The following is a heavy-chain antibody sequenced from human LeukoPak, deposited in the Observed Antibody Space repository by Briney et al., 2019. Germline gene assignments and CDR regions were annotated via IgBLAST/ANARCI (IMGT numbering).Heavy chain of an antibody. D-gene: IGHD3-22*01. CDR2: INHSGST. CDR3: ARGRRDYYDSSGYPKDFDY. Sequence: SETLSLTCAVYGGSFSGYYWSWIRQPPGKGLEWIGEINHSGSTNYNPSLKSRVTISVDTSKNQFSLKLSSVTVADTAVYYCARGRRDYYDSSGYPKDFDYWGQGTLVTVSS. J-gene: IGHJ4*02. V-gene: IGHV4-34*01. CDR1: GGSFSGYY.